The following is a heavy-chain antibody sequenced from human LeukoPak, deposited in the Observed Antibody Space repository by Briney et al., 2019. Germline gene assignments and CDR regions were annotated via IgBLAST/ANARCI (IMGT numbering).Heavy chain of an antibody. CDR1: GGSLSDYY. D-gene: IGHD1-1*01. CDR3: ASKVRLERRYYYYYMDV. CDR2: INHSGST. Sequence: PSETLPLTCAVYGGSLSDYYWSWIRQPPGKGLEWIGEINHSGSTNYNPSLKSRVTISLDTSKNQFSLKLSSVTAADTAVYYCASKVRLERRYYYYYMDVWDKGTTVTVSS. J-gene: IGHJ6*03. V-gene: IGHV4-34*01.